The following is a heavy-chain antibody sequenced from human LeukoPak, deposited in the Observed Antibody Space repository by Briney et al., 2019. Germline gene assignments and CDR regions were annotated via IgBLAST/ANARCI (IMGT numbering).Heavy chain of an antibody. CDR3: ARDQGDGSGFLFDY. CDR1: GFTFSSYG. V-gene: IGHV3-33*01. D-gene: IGHD3-10*01. CDR2: IYNDGNKK. Sequence: GGSLRLSCAASGFTFSSYGMHWVRQAPGKGLEWVSVIYNDGNKKYYEDSVKGRFTVSRDNSKNTVYLQVNSLRADDTAVYYCARDQGDGSGFLFDYWGQGSRVTVSS. J-gene: IGHJ4*02.